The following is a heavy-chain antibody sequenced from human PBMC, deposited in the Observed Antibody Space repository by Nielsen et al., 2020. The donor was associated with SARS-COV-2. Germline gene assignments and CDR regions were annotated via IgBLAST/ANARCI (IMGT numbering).Heavy chain of an antibody. J-gene: IGHJ4*02. CDR3: ARSDPIGYCSSTSCYFGY. D-gene: IGHD2-2*01. CDR2: IDPSDSYT. V-gene: IGHV5-10-1*01. Sequence: VRQMPGKGLEWMGRIDPSDSYTNYSPSFQGHVTISADKSISTAYLQWSSLKASDTAMYCCARSDPIGYCSSTSCYFGYWGQGTLVTVSS.